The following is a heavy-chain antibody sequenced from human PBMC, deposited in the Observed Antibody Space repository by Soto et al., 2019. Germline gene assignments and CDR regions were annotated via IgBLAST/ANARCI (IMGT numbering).Heavy chain of an antibody. CDR2: SIPIFGTA. V-gene: IGHV1-69*12. J-gene: IGHJ4*02. CDR1: GGTFSSYA. Sequence: QVQLVQSGAEVKKPGSSVKVSCKASGGTFSSYAISWVRQAPGQGLEWMGGSIPIFGTANYAQKFQGRVTITADESTSTADMALSSLRSEDTAVYYCARDYSSSWYVHRWLDYWGQGTLVTVSS. D-gene: IGHD6-13*01. CDR3: ARDYSSSWYVHRWLDY.